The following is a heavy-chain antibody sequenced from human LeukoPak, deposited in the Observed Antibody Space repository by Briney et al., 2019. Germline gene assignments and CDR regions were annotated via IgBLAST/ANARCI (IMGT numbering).Heavy chain of an antibody. V-gene: IGHV3-23*01. CDR2: ISGTGGGI. CDR1: GFTFSNYA. Sequence: GGSLRLSCAASGFTFSNYAMSWVRQGPGKGLEWLWAISGTGGGIYYADSVKGRFTISRDNSKNTLYLQMNSLRAEDTAVYYCAKGMGVAAVGRGPTWGLFDYWGQGTLVTVSS. CDR3: AKGMGVAAVGRGPTWGLFDY. D-gene: IGHD6-13*01. J-gene: IGHJ4*02.